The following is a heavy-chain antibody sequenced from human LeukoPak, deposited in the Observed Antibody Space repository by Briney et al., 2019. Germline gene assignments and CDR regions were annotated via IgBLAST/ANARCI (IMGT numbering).Heavy chain of an antibody. D-gene: IGHD2-21*02. CDR1: GFTFSSYW. CDR2: IKQDGSEK. CDR3: ARDGAYCGGDCYDAFDI. Sequence: PGGSLRLSCAASGFTFSSYWMSWARQAPGKGLEWVANIKQDGSEKYYVDSVKGRFTISRDNAKNSLYLQMNSLRAEDTAVYYCARDGAYCGGDCYDAFDIWGQGTMVTVSS. V-gene: IGHV3-7*01. J-gene: IGHJ3*02.